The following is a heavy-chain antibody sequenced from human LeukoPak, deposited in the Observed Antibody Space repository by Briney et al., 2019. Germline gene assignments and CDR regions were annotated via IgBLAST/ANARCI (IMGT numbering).Heavy chain of an antibody. Sequence: PGGSLRLSCAASGFTFSSYAMSWVRQAPGKGLEWVSAISGSGGSTYYADSVKGRFTISRENSKNTLYLQMNSLRAEDTAVYYCAKPRYDFWSGYYTSVFDYWGQGTLVTVSS. CDR3: AKPRYDFWSGYYTSVFDY. V-gene: IGHV3-23*01. CDR2: ISGSGGST. CDR1: GFTFSSYA. J-gene: IGHJ4*02. D-gene: IGHD3-3*01.